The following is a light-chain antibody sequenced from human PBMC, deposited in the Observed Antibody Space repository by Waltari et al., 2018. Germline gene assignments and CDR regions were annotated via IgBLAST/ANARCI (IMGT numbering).Light chain of an antibody. V-gene: IGKV3-11*01. CDR2: DAS. CDR1: QSVSSY. J-gene: IGKJ4*01. CDR3: QQRSNWLT. Sequence: ESVLTQSPATLSLSPRESATLSCRASQSVSSYLAWYKQKPGQALRLLIYDASNRATGIPARFSGSGSGTDFTLTISSLEPEDFAVYYCQQRSNWLTFGGGTKVEIK.